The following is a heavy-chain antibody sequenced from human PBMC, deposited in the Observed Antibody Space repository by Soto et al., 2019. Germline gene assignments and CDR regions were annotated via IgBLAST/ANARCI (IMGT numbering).Heavy chain of an antibody. CDR2: ISSSSSTI. V-gene: IGHV3-48*01. J-gene: IGHJ6*03. CDR1: GFTFSSYS. Sequence: PGGSLRLSCAASGFTFSSYSMNWVRQAPGKGLEWVSYISSSSSTIYYADSVKGRFTISRDNAKNSLYLQMNSLRAEDTAVYYCATVPPLWGSYRFNYYYYYMDVWGKGTTVTVSS. D-gene: IGHD3-16*02. CDR3: ATVPPLWGSYRFNYYYYYMDV.